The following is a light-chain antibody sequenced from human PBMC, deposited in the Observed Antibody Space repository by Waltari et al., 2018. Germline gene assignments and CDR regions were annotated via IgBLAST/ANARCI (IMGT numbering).Light chain of an antibody. CDR2: DND. CDR3: GTWDTSVSAF. Sequence: SVLTQPPSVSAAPGQKVTISCPGSSSDIGYNSVSWYQKLPGKAPKLLIYDNDKRPSGIPDRFSGSKSGTSATLGITGLQAGDEADYYCGTWDTSVSAFFGTGTKVTVL. J-gene: IGLJ1*01. V-gene: IGLV1-51*01. CDR1: SSDIGYNS.